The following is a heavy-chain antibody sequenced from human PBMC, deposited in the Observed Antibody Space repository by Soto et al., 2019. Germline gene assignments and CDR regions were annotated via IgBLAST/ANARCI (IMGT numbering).Heavy chain of an antibody. CDR1: GYTFTSYG. CDR2: ISAYNGNT. CDR3: ARDAALGMNDY. J-gene: IGHJ4*02. D-gene: IGHD1-20*01. V-gene: IGHV1-18*01. Sequence: QVQLVQSGAEVQKPGAAVKVSCKASGYTFTSYGISWVRQAPGQGLEWMGWISAYNGNTKYAQNLQGRVTMTTDTSTRTAYMELRSLRSDDTAVYYCARDAALGMNDYWGQGTLVTVSS.